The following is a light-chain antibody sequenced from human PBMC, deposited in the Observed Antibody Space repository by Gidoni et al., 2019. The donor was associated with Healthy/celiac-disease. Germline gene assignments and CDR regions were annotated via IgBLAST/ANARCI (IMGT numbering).Light chain of an antibody. Sequence: EIVMTQSPATLSVSPGERATLSCRASQSVSSNLAWYQQKPGQAPRLLIYVASTRATGITARFSGSGSGTEFTLTISSLQSEDFAVYYCQQYNNWLYTFGQGTKLEIK. V-gene: IGKV3-15*01. CDR1: QSVSSN. CDR2: VAS. J-gene: IGKJ2*01. CDR3: QQYNNWLYT.